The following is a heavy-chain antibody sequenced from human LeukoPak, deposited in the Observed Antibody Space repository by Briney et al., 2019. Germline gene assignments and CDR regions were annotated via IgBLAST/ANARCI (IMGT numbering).Heavy chain of an antibody. CDR3: AKRATGYSSGWYDTYYYYYMDV. CDR1: GFTFSSYE. Sequence: PGGSLRLSCAASGFTFSSYEMNWVRQAPGKGLEWVSYISSSGSTIYYADSVKGRFTISRDNSKNTLYLQMNSLRAEDTAVYYCAKRATGYSSGWYDTYYYYYMDVWGKGTTVTVSS. CDR2: ISSSGSTI. J-gene: IGHJ6*03. V-gene: IGHV3-48*03. D-gene: IGHD6-19*01.